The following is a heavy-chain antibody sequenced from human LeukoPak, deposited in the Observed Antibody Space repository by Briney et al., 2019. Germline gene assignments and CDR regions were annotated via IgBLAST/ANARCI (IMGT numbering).Heavy chain of an antibody. Sequence: SETLSLTCAVYGGSFSGYYWSWIRQPPGKGLEWIGEINHSGSTNYNPSLKSRVTISVDTSKNQFSLKLSSVTAADTAVYYCARGLSYSSSWYRAYGYHMDVWGKGTTVTVSS. D-gene: IGHD6-13*01. CDR3: ARGLSYSSSWYRAYGYHMDV. CDR1: GGSFSGYY. CDR2: INHSGST. V-gene: IGHV4-34*01. J-gene: IGHJ6*03.